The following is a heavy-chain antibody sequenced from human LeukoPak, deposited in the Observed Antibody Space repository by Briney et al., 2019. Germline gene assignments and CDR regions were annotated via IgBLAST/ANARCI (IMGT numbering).Heavy chain of an antibody. CDR3: ARGSSSWRNGMDV. CDR2: LNSDGRST. CDR1: GFTFSNYW. D-gene: IGHD6-13*01. Sequence: GGFLRLSCAASGFTFSNYWTHWVRQVPGKGLVWVSRLNSDGRSTSYADSVRGRFTISRDNAKNTLYLQMNSLRAEDTAVYYCARGSSSWRNGMDVWGQGTTVTVSS. J-gene: IGHJ6*02. V-gene: IGHV3-74*01.